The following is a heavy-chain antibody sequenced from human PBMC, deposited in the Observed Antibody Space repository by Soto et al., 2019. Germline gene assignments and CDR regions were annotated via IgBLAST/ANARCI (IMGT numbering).Heavy chain of an antibody. CDR3: ARSSQSTVTTADY. CDR2: IYYSGST. Sequence: QVQLQESGPGLVKPSQTLSLTCTVSGGSISSGGYYWSWIRQHPGKGLEWIGYIYYSGSTYYHPSLWCRMTISVDTSKTLSSLKPSSVTPAATAVYYCARSSQSTVTTADYWGEGTLV. D-gene: IGHD4-17*01. CDR1: GGSISSGGYY. V-gene: IGHV4-31*03. J-gene: IGHJ4*02.